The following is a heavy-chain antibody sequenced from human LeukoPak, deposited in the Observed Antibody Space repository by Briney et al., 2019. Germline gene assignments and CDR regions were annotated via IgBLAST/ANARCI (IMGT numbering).Heavy chain of an antibody. V-gene: IGHV3-49*04. D-gene: IGHD5-24*01. Sequence: PGRSLRLSCTTSGFSFGDYAVSWVRQAPGKGLERVSFIRTKYYGGAAEYAASVKGRFTVSRDDSKSIAYLQITSLKTEDTAVYYCTRTPGDAFHPGGYYFDYWGRGTLVTVSS. CDR3: TRTPGDAFHPGGYYFDY. CDR1: GFSFGDYA. CDR2: IRTKYYGGAA. J-gene: IGHJ4*02.